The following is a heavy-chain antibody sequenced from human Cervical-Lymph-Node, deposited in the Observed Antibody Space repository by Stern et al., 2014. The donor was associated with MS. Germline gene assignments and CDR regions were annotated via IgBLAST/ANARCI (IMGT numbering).Heavy chain of an antibody. CDR2: IRSKGAGYAT. Sequence: EVQLVESGRGLVQPGGSLRLSCVTSGFNFIANSIHWVRQASGKGLEWVGCIRSKGAGYATEYVASVKDRFTVSRDDSKNTAYLQINNLKTEDTATYFCTNFDYWGLGTRVIVSS. J-gene: IGHJ4*02. V-gene: IGHV3-73*02. CDR3: TNFDY. CDR1: GFNFIANS.